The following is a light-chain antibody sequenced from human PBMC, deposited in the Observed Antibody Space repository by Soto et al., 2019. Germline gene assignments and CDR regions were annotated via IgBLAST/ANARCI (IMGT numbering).Light chain of an antibody. V-gene: IGLV3-21*02. Sequence: SYELTQPPSVSVAPGQTARITCGGNIIGSESVHWYQQKPGQAPVMVVYDDGDRPSGIPERLSGSKSGNTATLTISRVEAGDEADYYCQVWDSSSDRVVFGGGTKVTVL. J-gene: IGLJ2*01. CDR3: QVWDSSSDRVV. CDR1: IIGSES. CDR2: DDG.